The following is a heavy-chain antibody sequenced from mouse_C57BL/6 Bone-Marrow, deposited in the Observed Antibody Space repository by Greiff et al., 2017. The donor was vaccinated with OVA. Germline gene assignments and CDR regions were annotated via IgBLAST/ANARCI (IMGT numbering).Heavy chain of an antibody. V-gene: IGHV1-18*01. J-gene: IGHJ2*01. CDR1: GYTFTDYN. CDR3: SLYSYDGGSIDY. CDR2: INPNNGGP. D-gene: IGHD2-12*01. Sequence: VQLQQSGPELVKPGASVKIPCTASGYTFTDYNMDWVKQSHGKSLEWIGDINPNNGGPMYNQKFKGKATLTVDKSSSKAYMELRSLTSKDTAVYDYSLYSYDGGSIDYWGQGTTRTVSS.